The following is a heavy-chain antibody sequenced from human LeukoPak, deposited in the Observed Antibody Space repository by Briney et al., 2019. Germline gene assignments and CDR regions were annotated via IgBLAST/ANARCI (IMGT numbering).Heavy chain of an antibody. CDR2: IRYDGSNK. CDR1: GFTFSSHG. Sequence: GGSLRLSCAASGFTFSSHGMHWVRQTPAKGLGWVAFIRYDGSNKYYADSVKGRFIISRDNSKNTLFLQMNSLRPEDTAAYYCAKGGKYDILTGYRRSRLLGDFWGQGTLVTVSS. J-gene: IGHJ4*02. D-gene: IGHD3-9*01. CDR3: AKGGKYDILTGYRRSRLLGDF. V-gene: IGHV3-30*02.